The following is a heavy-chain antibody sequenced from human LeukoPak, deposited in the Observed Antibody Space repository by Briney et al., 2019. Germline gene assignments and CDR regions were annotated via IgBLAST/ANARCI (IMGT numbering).Heavy chain of an antibody. V-gene: IGHV4-30-4*08. CDR3: ASFNYYDSSGYYYVLEAFDI. CDR2: IYYSGST. Sequence: SQTLSLTCTVSGGSISSGDYYWSWIRQPPGKGLEWIGYIYYSGSTYYNPSLKSRVTISVDTSKNQFSLKLSPVTAADTAVYYCASFNYYDSSGYYYVLEAFDIWGQGTMVTVSS. D-gene: IGHD3-22*01. CDR1: GGSISSGDYY. J-gene: IGHJ3*02.